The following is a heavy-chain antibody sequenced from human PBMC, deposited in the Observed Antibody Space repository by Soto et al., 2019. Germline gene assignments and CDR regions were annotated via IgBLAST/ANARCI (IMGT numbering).Heavy chain of an antibody. CDR3: ASTPLYSAAS. J-gene: IGHJ4*02. Sequence: QLQLQESGPGLVKPSETLSLTCTVSGASISSSSYYWSWIRQPPGKGLEWSGNIFYCGNTYFNPSFKSRVTISVDASKNQFSPRLSAVTAADTAIYYCASTPLYSAASWGQGNLVTVSS. CDR2: IFYCGNT. V-gene: IGHV4-39*01. D-gene: IGHD2-15*01. CDR1: GASISSSSYY.